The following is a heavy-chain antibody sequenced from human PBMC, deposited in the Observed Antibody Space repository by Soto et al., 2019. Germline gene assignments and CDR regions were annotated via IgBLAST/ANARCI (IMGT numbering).Heavy chain of an antibody. V-gene: IGHV3-23*01. CDR2: ISGSGDST. CDR3: ATLPRGYSSSWYYFDY. Sequence: GGSLRLSCAASGFTFSSYAMSWVRQAPGKGLEWVSIISGSGDSTYYADSVKGRFTISGDTSKNTLYLQMNSLRAEDTAVYYCATLPRGYSSSWYYFDYWGQGTLVTVSS. D-gene: IGHD6-13*01. CDR1: GFTFSSYA. J-gene: IGHJ4*02.